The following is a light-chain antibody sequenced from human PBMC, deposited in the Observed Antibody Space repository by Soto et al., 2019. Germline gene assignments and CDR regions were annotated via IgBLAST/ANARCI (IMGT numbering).Light chain of an antibody. CDR3: SSYTSRSTLV. V-gene: IGLV2-14*01. J-gene: IGLJ1*01. CDR1: SSDVGGYNY. Sequence: QSALPQPASVSGSPGQSITISCTGTSSDVGGYNYVSWCQQHPGKAPKLMIYEVSNRPSGVSNRFSGSKSGNTASLTIYGLQAEDEADYYCSSYTSRSTLVFGTGTKLTVL. CDR2: EVS.